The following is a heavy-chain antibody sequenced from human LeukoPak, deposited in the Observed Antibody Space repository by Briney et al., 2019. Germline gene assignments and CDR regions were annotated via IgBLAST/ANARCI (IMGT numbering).Heavy chain of an antibody. Sequence: GGSLRLSCAASGFTFEDYAMHWVRQAPGKGLEWVSGISWNSGSMGYADSVKGRFTISRDNAKNSLYLQMNSLRAEDTALYYCAKALPPYGDYYYGVDVWGQGTTVTVSS. V-gene: IGHV3-9*01. CDR1: GFTFEDYA. J-gene: IGHJ6*02. CDR2: ISWNSGSM. D-gene: IGHD4-17*01. CDR3: AKALPPYGDYYYGVDV.